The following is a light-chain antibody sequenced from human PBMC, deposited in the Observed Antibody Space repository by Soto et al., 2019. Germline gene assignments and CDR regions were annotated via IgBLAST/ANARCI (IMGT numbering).Light chain of an antibody. J-gene: IGKJ4*01. CDR1: QSISSY. V-gene: IGKV1-39*01. CDR2: AAS. Sequence: DIQMTQSPSSLSASVGDRVTITCRASQSISSYLNWYQQKPGKAPKLLIYAASSLQSGVPSRFSGSESGTDFTRTISSLQPEDFATYYCQQSYSTPTFGGGTKVEIK. CDR3: QQSYSTPT.